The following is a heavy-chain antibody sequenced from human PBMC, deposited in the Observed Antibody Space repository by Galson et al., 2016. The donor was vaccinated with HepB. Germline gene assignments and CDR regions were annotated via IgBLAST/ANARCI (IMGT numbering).Heavy chain of an antibody. J-gene: IGHJ6*03. D-gene: IGHD3-22*01. CDR1: GYTFSSYG. V-gene: IGHV1-18*04. CDR2: ISTYNGNT. Sequence: SVKVSCKASGYTFSSYGINWVRQAPGQGLEWMGWISTYNGNTNIAQNLQDRVTMTTDISTRTAYMELRSLRSDDTAVYFCAREVSYYESSGQYLYYMDVWGRGTAVTVSS. CDR3: AREVSYYESSGQYLYYMDV.